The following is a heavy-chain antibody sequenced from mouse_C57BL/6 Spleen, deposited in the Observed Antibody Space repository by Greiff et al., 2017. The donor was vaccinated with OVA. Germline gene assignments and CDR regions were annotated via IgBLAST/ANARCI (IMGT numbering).Heavy chain of an antibody. D-gene: IGHD1-1*01. CDR2: IDPNSGGT. CDR3: ARGGYCGSYFDY. V-gene: IGHV1-72*01. CDR1: GYTFPSYW. Sequence: QVQLQQPGAELVKPGASVKLSCKASGYTFPSYWMHWVKQRPGRGLEWIGRIDPNSGGTTYNEQFKSKATLTVDKPSSTAYMQLSGLTSEDSAGDYCARGGYCGSYFDYWGQGTTLTVSA. J-gene: IGHJ2*01.